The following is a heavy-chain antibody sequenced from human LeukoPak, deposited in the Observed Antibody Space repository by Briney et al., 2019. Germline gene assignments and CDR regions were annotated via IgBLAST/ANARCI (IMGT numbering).Heavy chain of an antibody. J-gene: IGHJ4*02. CDR1: GFTVSSNY. D-gene: IGHD3-22*01. CDR2: IYSGGST. CDR3: ARVLVDSSGYYHYYFGY. V-gene: IGHV3-53*01. Sequence: PGGSLRLSCAASGFTVSSNYMSWVRQAPGKGLEWVSVIYSGGSTYYADSVKGRFTISRDNSKNTLYLQMNSLRAEDTAVYYCARVLVDSSGYYHYYFGYWGQGTLVTVSS.